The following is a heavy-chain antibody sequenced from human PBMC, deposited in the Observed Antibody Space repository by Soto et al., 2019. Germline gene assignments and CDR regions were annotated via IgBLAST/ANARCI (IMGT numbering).Heavy chain of an antibody. Sequence: SVTLSRTGVVSGGTVARSHWWSCVRQSPGGGLEWIGNVYHTGDTNLNPSLQSRVTISVDKSNNQFSLRLNYLTAADTAVYFCAREIVTAGGNNYFDPWGPGTLVTVSS. CDR2: VYHTGDT. J-gene: IGHJ5*02. D-gene: IGHD2-21*02. CDR1: GGTVARSHW. V-gene: IGHV4-4*02. CDR3: AREIVTAGGNNYFDP.